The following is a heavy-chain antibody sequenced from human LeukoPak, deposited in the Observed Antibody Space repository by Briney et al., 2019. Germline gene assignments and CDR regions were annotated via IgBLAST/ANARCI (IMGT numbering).Heavy chain of an antibody. CDR1: AYTFTTYW. D-gene: IGHD3-22*01. J-gene: IGHJ4*02. CDR3: ARATYYYDSGGAKQATYFDY. CDR2: IDPSDSYT. Sequence: GESLRISCKGSAYTFTTYWITWVRQMPGKGLEWMGRIDPSDSYTNYSPSFQGHVTISADKSISTAYLQWSSLKASDTAMYYCARATYYYDSGGAKQATYFDYWGQGTLVAVSS. V-gene: IGHV5-10-1*01.